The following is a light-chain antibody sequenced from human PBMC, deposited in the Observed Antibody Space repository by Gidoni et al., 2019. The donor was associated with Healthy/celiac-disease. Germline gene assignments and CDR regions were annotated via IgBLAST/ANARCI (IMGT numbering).Light chain of an antibody. J-gene: IGLJ2*01. CDR2: EVS. CDR3: SSYAGSNHLV. CDR1: SSDGGGYNY. Sequence: QSALTQPPSASGSPGQSVTISCTGTSSDGGGYNYVSWYQQHPGKAPKLMIYEVSKRPSGVPDRFSGSKSCNTASLTVSGLQAEDEADYYCSSYAGSNHLVFGGGTKLTVL. V-gene: IGLV2-8*01.